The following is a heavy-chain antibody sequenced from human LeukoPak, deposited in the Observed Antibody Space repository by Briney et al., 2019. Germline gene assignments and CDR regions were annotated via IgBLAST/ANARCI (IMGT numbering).Heavy chain of an antibody. V-gene: IGHV4-59*01. D-gene: IGHD3-16*01. Sequence: SGPGLVKPSETLSLTCTVSGGSISSYYWSWIRQPPGKGLEWIGYIYYSGSTNYNPSLKSRVTISVDTSKNQFSLKLSSVTAADTAVYYCARDSLLTRTFDPWGQGTLVTVSS. J-gene: IGHJ5*02. CDR1: GGSISSYY. CDR3: ARDSLLTRTFDP. CDR2: IYYSGST.